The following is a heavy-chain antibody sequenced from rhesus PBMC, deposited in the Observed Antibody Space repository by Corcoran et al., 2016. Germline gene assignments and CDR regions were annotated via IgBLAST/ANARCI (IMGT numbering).Heavy chain of an antibody. CDR3: ARDSGNYGVQFDS. Sequence: QVQLQGSGPGLVKPSETLSLTCTVSGASINNYWWSWIRQSPWKGLEWIGQMNANTGSTFYSPSLKSRVTISTDTSKNQFSLKLSSVTAADTAVYYCARDSGNYGVQFDSWGQGVLVTVSS. CDR2: MNANTGST. V-gene: IGHV4-80*01. D-gene: IGHD1-44*01. CDR1: GASINNYW. J-gene: IGHJ4*01.